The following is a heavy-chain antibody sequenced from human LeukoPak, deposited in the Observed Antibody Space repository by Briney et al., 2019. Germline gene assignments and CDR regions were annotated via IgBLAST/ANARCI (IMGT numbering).Heavy chain of an antibody. V-gene: IGHV3-48*01. J-gene: IGHJ4*02. Sequence: GGSLRLSCAASGFAFSTYSMNWVRQAPGRGLEWVAHISSSSSGIHYSYYADSVKDRFTISRDNAKNSLYMQMNSLRAEDTAVYYCARDTLRSFDYWGQGTLVTVSS. CDR2: ISSSSSGIHYS. D-gene: IGHD2/OR15-2a*01. CDR3: ARDTLRSFDY. CDR1: GFAFSTYS.